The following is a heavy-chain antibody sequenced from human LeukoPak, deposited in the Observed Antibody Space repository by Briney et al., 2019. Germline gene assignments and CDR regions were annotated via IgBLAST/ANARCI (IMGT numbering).Heavy chain of an antibody. CDR2: IYTSGST. Sequence: SETLSLTCTVSGGSISSYYWGWIRQPPGKGLEWIGYIYTSGSTNYNPSLKSRVTISVDTSKNQFSLKLSSVTAADTAVYYCARHFTIAAAEFDPWGQGTLVTVSS. J-gene: IGHJ5*02. CDR3: ARHFTIAAAEFDP. V-gene: IGHV4-4*09. CDR1: GGSISSYY. D-gene: IGHD6-13*01.